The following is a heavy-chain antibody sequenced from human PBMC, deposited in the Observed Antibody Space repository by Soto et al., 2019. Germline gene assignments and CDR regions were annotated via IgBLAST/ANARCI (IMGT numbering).Heavy chain of an antibody. Sequence: ASVKVSCKASGYTFTDYYMHWVRQAPGQGLEWMGWFNPNNGATNYAQKLQGRVTMTRDTSTSTAYMELNTLTSDDTAVYYCARSALVLRVYEPTADWFEPWGQGTPVTVS. D-gene: IGHD2-8*01. V-gene: IGHV1-2*02. CDR1: GYTFTDYY. CDR2: FNPNNGAT. CDR3: ARSALVLRVYEPTADWFEP. J-gene: IGHJ5*02.